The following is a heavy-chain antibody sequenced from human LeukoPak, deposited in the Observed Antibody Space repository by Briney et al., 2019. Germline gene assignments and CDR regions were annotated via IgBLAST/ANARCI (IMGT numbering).Heavy chain of an antibody. V-gene: IGHV3-48*03. Sequence: GGSLRLSCAASGFTFSSYEMNWVRQAPGKGLEWVSYISSSGSTIYYADSVKGRFTISRDNAKNSLYLQMNSLRAEDTAVYYCARGNYGSGSLNRGWFDPWGQGTLVTVSS. CDR3: ARGNYGSGSLNRGWFDP. CDR2: ISSSGSTI. J-gene: IGHJ5*02. D-gene: IGHD3-10*01. CDR1: GFTFSSYE.